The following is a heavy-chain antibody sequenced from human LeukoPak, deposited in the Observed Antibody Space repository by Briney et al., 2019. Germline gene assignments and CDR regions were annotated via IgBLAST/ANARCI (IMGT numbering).Heavy chain of an antibody. CDR1: GFSLHTSGVG. Sequence: SGPTLVNPTQTLTLTCAFSGFSLHTSGVGVGWIRQPPGKALECLALIYWDDDKRYSPSLRSRLTITKDTSKNQVVLTMTNMDPVDTATYYCAHLTTVIASFDYWGQGTLVTVSS. CDR3: AHLTTVIASFDY. V-gene: IGHV2-5*02. J-gene: IGHJ4*02. CDR2: IYWDDDK. D-gene: IGHD4-17*01.